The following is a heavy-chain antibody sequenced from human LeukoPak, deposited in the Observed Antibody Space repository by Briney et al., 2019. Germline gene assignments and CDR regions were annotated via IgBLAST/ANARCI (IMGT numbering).Heavy chain of an antibody. CDR1: GFTLSNNG. J-gene: IGHJ6*02. V-gene: IGHV3-30*03. D-gene: IGHD2-15*01. Sequence: GWSLRLSCASSGFTLSNNGMHWVRQAPCKGLEWLAVISSDGINIYYGDTVKGRFTISRDNPKNTLYLEMNSLKPEDTAVYYCARDRLQGYYYGMDVWGQGTTATVSS. CDR2: ISSDGINI. CDR3: ARDRLQGYYYGMDV.